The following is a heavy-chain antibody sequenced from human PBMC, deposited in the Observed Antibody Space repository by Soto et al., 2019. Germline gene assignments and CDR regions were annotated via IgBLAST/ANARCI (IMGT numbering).Heavy chain of an antibody. CDR1: GYTFANSW. CDR3: VRHLRARGVVRDGPLDP. D-gene: IGHD3-10*01. CDR2: IFPGDSDT. J-gene: IGHJ5*02. Sequence: GESLKISCKGSGYTFANSWIAWVRQMPGKGLEWLGNIFPGDSDTKYSPSFQGRVTLSADTSISTAYLHWSSLKASDTAIFFCVRHLRARGVVRDGPLDPWGQGTLVTVSS. V-gene: IGHV5-51*01.